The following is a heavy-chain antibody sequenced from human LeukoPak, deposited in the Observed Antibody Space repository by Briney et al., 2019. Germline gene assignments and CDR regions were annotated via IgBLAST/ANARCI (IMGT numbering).Heavy chain of an antibody. D-gene: IGHD6-6*01. V-gene: IGHV3-49*03. CDR2: IRSKAYGGTT. CDR3: TSWRRPLDY. J-gene: IGHJ4*02. CDR1: GFTFGDYC. Sequence: GSLRLSCTASGFTFGDYCMSWFRQAPGKGVEWVGFIRSKAYGGTTEYAASVKGRFTISRDDSKSIAYLQMNSLKTEDTAVYYCTSWRRPLDYWGQGTLVTVSS.